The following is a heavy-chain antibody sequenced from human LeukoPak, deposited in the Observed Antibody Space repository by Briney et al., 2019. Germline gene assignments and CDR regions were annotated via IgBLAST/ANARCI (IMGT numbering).Heavy chain of an antibody. CDR3: AREQYCSSTSCYILYYYYYGMDV. CDR2: IKQDGSEK. CDR1: GFTFSSYW. J-gene: IGHJ6*02. V-gene: IGHV3-7*03. Sequence: GSLRLSCAASGFTFSSYWMSWVRQAPGKGLEWVANIKQDGSEKYYVDSVKGRFTISRDNAKNSLYLQMNSLRAEDTAVYYCAREQYCSSTSCYILYYYYYGMDVWGRGTTVTVSS. D-gene: IGHD2-2*02.